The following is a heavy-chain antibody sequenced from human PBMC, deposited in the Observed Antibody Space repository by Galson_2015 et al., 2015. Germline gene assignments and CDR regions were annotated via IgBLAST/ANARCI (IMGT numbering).Heavy chain of an antibody. D-gene: IGHD2-15*01. Sequence: SVKVSCKASGYTFTSYYMHWVRQAPGQGLEWMGIINPSGGSTSFAQKFQGRVTMTRDTSTSTVYMELSSLRSEDTAVYYCARVQCSGVSCYFVDYWGQGTLVTVSS. J-gene: IGHJ4*02. CDR1: GYTFTSYY. CDR2: INPSGGST. V-gene: IGHV1-46*01. CDR3: ARVQCSGVSCYFVDY.